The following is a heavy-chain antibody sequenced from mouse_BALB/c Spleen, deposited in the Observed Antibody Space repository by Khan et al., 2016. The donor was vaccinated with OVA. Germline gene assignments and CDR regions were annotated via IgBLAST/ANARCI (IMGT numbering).Heavy chain of an antibody. D-gene: IGHD2-14*01. CDR2: INYSGSP. V-gene: IGHV3-2*02. Sequence: EVQLVESGPGLVKPSQSLSLTCTVTGYSITTDSAWNWIRQFPGNKLEWMGYINYSGSPSYNPSLKSRISITRDTSKNQFFLQLNSVTTEDTATYFCARGVRLTYWGQGTLVTVSA. J-gene: IGHJ3*01. CDR1: GYSITTDSA. CDR3: ARGVRLTY.